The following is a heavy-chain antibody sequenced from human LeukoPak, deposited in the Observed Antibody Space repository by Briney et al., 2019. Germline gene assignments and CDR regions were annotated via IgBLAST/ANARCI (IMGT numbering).Heavy chain of an antibody. CDR3: AKWKTDSSGWFDY. CDR1: GFTFSCYA. D-gene: IGHD6-19*01. CDR2: ISGSGGSK. J-gene: IGHJ4*02. Sequence: GGSLRLSCAVSGFTFSCYAMSWVRQAPGKGVEWVSGISGSGGSKYSADSVKGRFTISRNNSKNTLYLQMDSLRAEDTAVYYCAKWKTDSSGWFDYWGQGTLVTVSS. V-gene: IGHV3-23*01.